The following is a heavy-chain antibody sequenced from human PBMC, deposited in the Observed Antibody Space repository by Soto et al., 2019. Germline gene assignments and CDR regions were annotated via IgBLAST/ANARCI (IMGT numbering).Heavy chain of an antibody. D-gene: IGHD6-13*01. CDR3: AKDLPYSSSWCRYLPQTHYYYYGMDV. J-gene: IGHJ6*02. V-gene: IGHV3-30*18. CDR1: GFTFSSYG. CDR2: ISYDGSNK. Sequence: QVQLVESGGGVVQPGRSLRLSCAASGFTFSSYGMHWVRQAPGKGLEWVAVISYDGSNKYYADSVKGRFTISRDNSKNTLYLQMNSLRAEDTAVYYCAKDLPYSSSWCRYLPQTHYYYYGMDVWGQGTTVTVSS.